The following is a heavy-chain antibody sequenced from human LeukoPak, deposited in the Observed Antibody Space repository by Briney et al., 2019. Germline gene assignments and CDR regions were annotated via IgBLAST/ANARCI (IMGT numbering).Heavy chain of an antibody. CDR2: VKSKTNGGTT. V-gene: IGHV3-15*01. D-gene: IGHD4-17*01. Sequence: GGSLRLSCAASGFTFSNAWMSWVRQAPGKGLEWVGRVKSKTNGGTTDYAAPVKGRFTISRDDSKNTLYLQMNSLKTEDTAVYYCTKFDYAAFEYWGQGALVTVSS. CDR3: TKFDYAAFEY. J-gene: IGHJ4*02. CDR1: GFTFSNAW.